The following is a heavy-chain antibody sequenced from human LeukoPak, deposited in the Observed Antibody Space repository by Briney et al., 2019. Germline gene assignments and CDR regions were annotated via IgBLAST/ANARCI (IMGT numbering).Heavy chain of an antibody. CDR3: ASGRGYMDV. J-gene: IGHJ6*03. V-gene: IGHV4-59*01. CDR2: IYGSGYT. CDR1: AGSICGWY. Sequence: SETLSLTCTVSAGSICGWYWSWIREPPGKGVEWIGNIYGSGYTNYNPSLKSRVTMSIDTSKNHFSLKLTSVTATDTAVYYCASGRGYMDVWGKGTTVTVSS.